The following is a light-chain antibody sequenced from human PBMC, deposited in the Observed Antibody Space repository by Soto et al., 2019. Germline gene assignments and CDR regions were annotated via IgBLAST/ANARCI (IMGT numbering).Light chain of an antibody. J-gene: IGKJ4*01. CDR2: GAS. Sequence: DIQVIQSPSSLSASVGDRVTITCRAKMRISNYLNWYQQKPGKAPKLLISGASTLQSGVPSRFSGSGSGADFTLTISSLQPDDYATYYCQQSHSTPLTFGGGPKLEIK. CDR1: MRISNY. V-gene: IGKV1-39*01. CDR3: QQSHSTPLT.